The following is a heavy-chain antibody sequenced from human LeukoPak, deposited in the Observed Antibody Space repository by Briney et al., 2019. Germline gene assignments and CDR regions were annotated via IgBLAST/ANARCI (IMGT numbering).Heavy chain of an antibody. Sequence: ASVTVSCKPSGYTFTDYYMHWVRQAPGQGLEWVGSFNPYSGASKYSQKLQGRVTMTGDTSISTAYLQLGRVIGDDTAVYYCAKNGDYGYAMDAWGQGTTVTVSS. V-gene: IGHV1-2*02. CDR2: FNPYSGAS. J-gene: IGHJ6*02. D-gene: IGHD4-17*01. CDR3: AKNGDYGYAMDA. CDR1: GYTFTDYY.